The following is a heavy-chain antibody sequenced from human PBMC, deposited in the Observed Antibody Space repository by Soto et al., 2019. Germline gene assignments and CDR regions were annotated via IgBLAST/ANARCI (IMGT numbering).Heavy chain of an antibody. Sequence: QLQLQESGPGLVKPSETLSLTCSVSGVSISNTSYYWGWIRQPPGKGLEWVGTIYFSGSTFYNPSLKSRVTISIDTSMNQFSLRLSSVTAADTAVYYCARHGSYWGQGTLVTVSS. CDR3: ARHGSY. CDR2: IYFSGST. V-gene: IGHV4-39*01. J-gene: IGHJ4*02. CDR1: GVSISNTSYY.